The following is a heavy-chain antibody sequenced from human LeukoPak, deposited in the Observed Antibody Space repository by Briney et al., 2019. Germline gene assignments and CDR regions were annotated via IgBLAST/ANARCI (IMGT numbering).Heavy chain of an antibody. CDR3: VLAPNSNWFDF. J-gene: IGHJ5*01. V-gene: IGHV4-59*12. CDR1: GDSISGFY. CDR2: THYSGTT. Sequence: SETLSLTCSVSGDSISGFYWNWIRQSPEKGLEWIAVTHYSGTTDYNPSLKSRVTISIDTSRQQFFLKLSSVTAADTAVYYCVLAPNSNWFDFWGQGTRVTVSS. D-gene: IGHD2-8*01.